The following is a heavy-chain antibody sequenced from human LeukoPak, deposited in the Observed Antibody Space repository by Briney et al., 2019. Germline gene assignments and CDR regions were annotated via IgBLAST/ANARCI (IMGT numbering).Heavy chain of an antibody. D-gene: IGHD2-2*01. J-gene: IGHJ4*02. CDR3: ARSSTSCYVDY. CDR1: GGSFSGYY. Sequence: SETLSLTCAVYGGSFSGYYWSWIRQPPGKGLEWIGEINHSGSTNYNPSLKSRVTISVDTSKNQFSLKLSSVTAADTAVYYCARSSTSCYVDYWGQGTLVTVSS. CDR2: INHSGST. V-gene: IGHV4-34*01.